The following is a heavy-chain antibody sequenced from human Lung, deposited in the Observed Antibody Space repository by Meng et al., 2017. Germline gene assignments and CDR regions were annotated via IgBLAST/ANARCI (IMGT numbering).Heavy chain of an antibody. V-gene: IGHV3-21*01. Sequence: VQRGEDGEELVTPGESLSLSCAPSGFTFSSYCMHWVPQARGEGLEWVSAISSSRSYISYADSVKGRFTISRDNAKNSLYLQMNSLRAEDTAVYYCARERGTSDYWGQGTLVTVSS. CDR1: GFTFSSYC. D-gene: IGHD1-7*01. CDR2: ISSSRSYI. CDR3: ARERGTSDY. J-gene: IGHJ4*02.